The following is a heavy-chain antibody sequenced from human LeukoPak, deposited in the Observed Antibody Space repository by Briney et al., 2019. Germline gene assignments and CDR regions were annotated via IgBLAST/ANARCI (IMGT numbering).Heavy chain of an antibody. CDR2: INPNSGGT. CDR3: ATPMGVSRKSDLDY. CDR1: GYTFTGYY. D-gene: IGHD1-26*01. J-gene: IGHJ4*02. Sequence: GASVKVSCKASGYTFTGYYMHWVRQAPGQGLEWMGWINPNSGGTNYAQKFQGRVTMTRDTSISTAYMELSRLRSDDTAVYYCATPMGVSRKSDLDYWGQGTLVTVSS. V-gene: IGHV1-2*02.